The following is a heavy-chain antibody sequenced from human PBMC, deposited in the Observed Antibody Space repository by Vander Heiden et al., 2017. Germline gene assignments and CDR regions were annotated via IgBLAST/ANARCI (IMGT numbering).Heavy chain of an antibody. V-gene: IGHV3-53*02. Sequence: EVQLVETGGGLIQPGGSLRPSCAASGFTVSSNFMSWVRQAPGKGLEWVSIIYDGITTYYADSVKGRFTISRDNSKNMLYLQMSSLRAEDTAVYYCVRELAVTSDAFDIWGQGTMVTVSS. CDR2: IYDGITT. CDR1: GFTVSSNF. D-gene: IGHD2-21*02. CDR3: VRELAVTSDAFDI. J-gene: IGHJ3*02.